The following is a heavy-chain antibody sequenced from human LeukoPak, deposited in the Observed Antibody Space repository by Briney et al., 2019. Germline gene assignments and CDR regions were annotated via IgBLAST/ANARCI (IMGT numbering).Heavy chain of an antibody. J-gene: IGHJ1*01. CDR1: GFTFSSYE. Sequence: PGGSLRLSCAASGFTFSSYEMNWVRQAPGKGLEWVSYISSSGSSMYYADSVKGRFTISRDNAKNSLYLQMNSLRADDTAVYFCASAQGGVILPDYFHHWGQGTLVTVSS. CDR3: ASAQGGVILPDYFHH. V-gene: IGHV3-48*03. CDR2: ISSSGSSM. D-gene: IGHD3-16*02.